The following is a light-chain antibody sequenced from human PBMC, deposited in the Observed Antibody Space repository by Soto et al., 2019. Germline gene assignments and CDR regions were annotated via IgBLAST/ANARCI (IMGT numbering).Light chain of an antibody. CDR1: SSDIGGYNS. CDR2: EVN. V-gene: IGLV2-8*01. Sequence: QSALTQPPSASGSPGQSVTISCTGTSSDIGGYNSVSWYQQHPGKAPRLMIYEVNKRPSGVPDRFSGSKSGYTASLTVSGLQTEDEADYYCSSYGGSNNLLFGGGTKVTVL. J-gene: IGLJ2*01. CDR3: SSYGGSNNLL.